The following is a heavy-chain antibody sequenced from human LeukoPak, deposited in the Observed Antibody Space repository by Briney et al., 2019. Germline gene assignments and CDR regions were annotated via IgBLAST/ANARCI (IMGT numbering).Heavy chain of an antibody. CDR3: TKASAARCIGVFCYPFDH. Sequence: PGGSLRLSCAASGFTFSSYAMSWVRQAPGKGLEWVSAISGSGGSTYHADSVKGRFTISRDNSKNILYLQMNSLRVEDTAVYYCTKASAARCIGVFCYPFDHWGQGTLVTVSS. D-gene: IGHD2-15*01. CDR1: GFTFSSYA. J-gene: IGHJ4*02. CDR2: ISGSGGST. V-gene: IGHV3-23*01.